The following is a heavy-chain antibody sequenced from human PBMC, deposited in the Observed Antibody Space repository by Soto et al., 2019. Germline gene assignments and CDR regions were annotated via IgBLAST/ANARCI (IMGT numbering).Heavy chain of an antibody. CDR3: ARNAEMAADAFDI. V-gene: IGHV5-51*01. D-gene: IGHD6-19*01. CDR1: GYSFTCYW. Sequence: GESLTISCKGSGYSFTCYWIGWVRQMPGKGLEWMGIIYPGDSDTRYSPSFQGQVTISADKSISTAYLQWSSLKASDTAMYYCARNAEMAADAFDIWGQGTMVTVSS. J-gene: IGHJ3*02. CDR2: IYPGDSDT.